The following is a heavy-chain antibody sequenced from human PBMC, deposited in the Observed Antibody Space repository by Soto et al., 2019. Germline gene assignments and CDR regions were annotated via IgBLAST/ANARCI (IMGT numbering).Heavy chain of an antibody. D-gene: IGHD6-13*01. CDR3: ARQGHVSRWTGWFDP. J-gene: IGHJ5*02. Sequence: SETLSLTCTVSGGSISSSSYYWGWIRQPPGKGLEWIGSIYYSGSTYYNPSLKSRVTISVDTSKNQFSLKLSSVTAADTAVYYCARQGHVSRWTGWFDPWGQGTLVTVSS. V-gene: IGHV4-39*01. CDR2: IYYSGST. CDR1: GGSISSSSYY.